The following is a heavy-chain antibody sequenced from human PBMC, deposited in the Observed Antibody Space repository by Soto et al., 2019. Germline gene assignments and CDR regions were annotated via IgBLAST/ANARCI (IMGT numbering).Heavy chain of an antibody. CDR3: ARLHHYDYVWGSYRPFDY. Sequence: SETLSLTCAVSGGSISSSNWWSWVRQPPGKGLEWIGEIYHSGSTNYNPSLKSRVTISVDKSKNQFSLKLSSVTAADTAVYYCARLHHYDYVWGSYRPFDYWGQVTLVT. CDR2: IYHSGST. V-gene: IGHV4-4*02. D-gene: IGHD3-16*02. CDR1: GGSISSSNW. J-gene: IGHJ4*02.